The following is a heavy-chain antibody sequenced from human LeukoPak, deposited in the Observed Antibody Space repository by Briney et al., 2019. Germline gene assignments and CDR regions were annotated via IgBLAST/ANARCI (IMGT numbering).Heavy chain of an antibody. CDR2: ISWNSYRI. CDR3: ARSPYSSSLGTFLGY. D-gene: IGHD6-6*01. V-gene: IGHV3-9*03. Sequence: GRSLRLSCAASGFSFDDYAMHWVRQAPGKGLEWVSGISWNSYRIGYADSVKGRFTISRDNAKNSLYLQMNSLRAEDMASYYCARSPYSSSLGTFLGYWGQGTLVTVSS. J-gene: IGHJ4*02. CDR1: GFSFDDYA.